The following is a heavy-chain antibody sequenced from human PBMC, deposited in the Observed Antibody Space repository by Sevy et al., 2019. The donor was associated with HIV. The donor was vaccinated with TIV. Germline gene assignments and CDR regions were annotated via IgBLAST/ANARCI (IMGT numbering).Heavy chain of an antibody. CDR2: IGAYNGNT. V-gene: IGHV1-18*01. D-gene: IGHD3-10*01. CDR1: GYIFTTYG. CDR3: AGATHPVLPMAHFDY. J-gene: IGHJ4*02. Sequence: ASVKVSCKASGYIFTTYGISWVRQAPGQGLEWMGWIGAYNGNTNYAQNLQDRLTMTTDTSTSTAYMDLRSLTSDDTAVFYCAGATHPVLPMAHFDYWGQGTLVTVSS.